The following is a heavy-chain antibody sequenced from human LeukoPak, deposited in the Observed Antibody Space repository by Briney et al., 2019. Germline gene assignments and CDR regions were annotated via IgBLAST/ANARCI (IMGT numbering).Heavy chain of an antibody. V-gene: IGHV1-18*01. D-gene: IGHD3-10*01. CDR3: ARDVWFRFDY. CDR2: ISTYNGDR. J-gene: IGHJ4*02. CDR1: GYTFSSYC. Sequence: ASVKVSCKPSGYTFSSYCISWVRQVSGQGLEWMGWISTYNGDRSYAQKLQGRLTMTTDTSTSTAYMELRSLISDDTAVYYCARDVWFRFDYWGQGTLVTVSS.